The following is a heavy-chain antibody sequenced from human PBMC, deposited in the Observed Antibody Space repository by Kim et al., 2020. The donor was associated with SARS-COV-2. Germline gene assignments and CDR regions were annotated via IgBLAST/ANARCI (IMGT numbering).Heavy chain of an antibody. D-gene: IGHD3-10*01. CDR3: AKLGQGRELLDPYYYYGMDV. J-gene: IGHJ6*02. Sequence: GGSLRLSCAASGFTFDDYAMHWVRQAPGKGLEWVSGISWNSGSIGYADSVKGRFTISRDNAKNSLYLQMNSLRAEDTALYYCAKLGQGRELLDPYYYYGMDVWGQGTTVTVSS. V-gene: IGHV3-9*01. CDR1: GFTFDDYA. CDR2: ISWNSGSI.